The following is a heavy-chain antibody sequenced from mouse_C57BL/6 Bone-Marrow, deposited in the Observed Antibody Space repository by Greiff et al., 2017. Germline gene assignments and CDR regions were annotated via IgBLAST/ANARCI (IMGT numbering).Heavy chain of an antibody. CDR2: IRNKANNHAT. CDR3: TPITTGGYFDV. J-gene: IGHJ1*03. V-gene: IGHV6-6*01. CDR1: GFTFSDAW. Sequence: VQLKESGGGLVQPGGSMKLSCAASGFTFSDAWMDWVRQSPEKGLEWVAEIRNKANNHATYYAESVKGRFTISIDDSKSSVYLQMNSLRAEDTGIYYCTPITTGGYFDVWGTGTTVTVSS. D-gene: IGHD1-2*01.